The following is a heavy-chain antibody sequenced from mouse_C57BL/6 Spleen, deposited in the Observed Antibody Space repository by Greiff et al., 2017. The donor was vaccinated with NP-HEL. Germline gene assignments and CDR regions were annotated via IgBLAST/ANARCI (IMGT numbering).Heavy chain of an antibody. J-gene: IGHJ4*01. CDR2: IRSKSNNYAT. CDR1: GFSFNTYA. V-gene: IGHV10-1*01. CDR3: VRSNYYGSLMDY. D-gene: IGHD1-1*01. Sequence: EVKLVESGGGLVQPKGSLKLSCAASGFSFNTYAMTWVRQAPGKGLEWVARIRSKSNNYATYYADSVKDRFTISRDDSESMLYLQMNNLKTEDTAMYYCVRSNYYGSLMDYWGQGTSVTVSS.